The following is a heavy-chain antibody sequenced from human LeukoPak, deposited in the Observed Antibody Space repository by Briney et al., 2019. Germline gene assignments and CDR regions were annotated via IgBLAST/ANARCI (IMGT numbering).Heavy chain of an antibody. Sequence: LRLLCAASRFTYYHYHMLGLPRAPGKGLEGVTGISWSSGSIGYADYVKGRFPISRDNDKDFLYLQMNSLRGDDMALFYCAKDYGSGCSIRFDDWGQGTLVTVSS. V-gene: IGHV3-9*03. CDR1: RFTYYHYH. CDR2: ISWSSGSI. CDR3: AKDYGSGCSIRFDD. D-gene: IGHD3-10*01. J-gene: IGHJ4*02.